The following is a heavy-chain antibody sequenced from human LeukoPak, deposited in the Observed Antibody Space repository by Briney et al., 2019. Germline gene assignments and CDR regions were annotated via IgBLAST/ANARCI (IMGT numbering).Heavy chain of an antibody. CDR3: ARAPSKVVPAAIPTYYYYYMDV. CDR2: IIPIFGTA. V-gene: IGHV1-69*13. Sequence: ASVKVSCKASGGTFSSYAIGWVRQAPGQGLEWMGGIIPIFGTANYAQKFQGRVTITADESTSTAYMELSSLRSEDTAVYYCARAPSKVVPAAIPTYYYYYMDVWGKGTTVTVSS. D-gene: IGHD2-2*02. J-gene: IGHJ6*03. CDR1: GGTFSSYA.